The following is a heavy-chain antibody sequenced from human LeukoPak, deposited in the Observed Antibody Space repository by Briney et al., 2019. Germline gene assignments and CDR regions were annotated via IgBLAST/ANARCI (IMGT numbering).Heavy chain of an antibody. J-gene: IGHJ3*01. CDR3: VRRGAAAGRNAFDL. V-gene: IGHV3-7*05. D-gene: IGHD6-13*01. CDR1: GFTFSSYW. CDR2: IKHDGSDK. Sequence: GGSLRLSCAASGFTFSSYWMSWVRQAPGRWLEWVANIKHDGSDKYYVDSVKGRFTISRDNAKNSLYLQMNSLRAEDTAVFYCVRRGAAAGRNAFDLRGQGTMVTVSS.